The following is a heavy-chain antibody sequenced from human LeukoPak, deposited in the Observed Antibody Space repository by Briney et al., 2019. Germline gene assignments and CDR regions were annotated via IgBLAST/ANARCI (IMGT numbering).Heavy chain of an antibody. Sequence: VGSLRLSCAASGFTFSYYEMNWVRQAPGKGLEWVSYISSSVTTINYADSVKGRFTISRDNAKYSLYLQMNSLRAEDTAVYYCARGGYCSGGICYSYNAFDVWGQGTMVTVSS. CDR1: GFTFSYYE. CDR3: ARGGYCSGGICYSYNAFDV. J-gene: IGHJ3*01. CDR2: ISSSVTTI. D-gene: IGHD2-15*01. V-gene: IGHV3-48*03.